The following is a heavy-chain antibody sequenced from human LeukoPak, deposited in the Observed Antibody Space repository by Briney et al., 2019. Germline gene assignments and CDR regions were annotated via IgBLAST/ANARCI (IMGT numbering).Heavy chain of an antibody. Sequence: GGSLRLSCAASGFTFSNYWMNWVRQAPGKGLECLANIKQDGSETYYADSVKGRFTISRDNAKNTLYLQMNSLRAEDTAVYYCAKDQPLGRYFDYWGQGTLVTVSS. CDR1: GFTFSNYW. CDR3: AKDQPLGRYFDY. V-gene: IGHV3-7*03. CDR2: IKQDGSET. D-gene: IGHD1-26*01. J-gene: IGHJ4*02.